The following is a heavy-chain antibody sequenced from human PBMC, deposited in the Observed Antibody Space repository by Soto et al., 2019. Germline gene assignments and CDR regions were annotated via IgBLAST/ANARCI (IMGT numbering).Heavy chain of an antibody. Sequence: EVQLVESGGGLVKPGGSLRLSCAASGFTFSNAWMSWVRQAPGKGLEWVGRIKSKTDGGTTDYAAPVKGRFTISRDDSKNTLDLQMNSLKTEDTAVYYCTTDSYSSSSLFYYYGMDVWGQGTTVTVSS. J-gene: IGHJ6*02. CDR1: GFTFSNAW. CDR3: TTDSYSSSSLFYYYGMDV. V-gene: IGHV3-15*01. CDR2: IKSKTDGGTT. D-gene: IGHD6-6*01.